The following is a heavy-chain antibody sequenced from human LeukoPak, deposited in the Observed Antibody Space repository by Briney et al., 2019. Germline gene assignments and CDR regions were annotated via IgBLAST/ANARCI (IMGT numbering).Heavy chain of an antibody. V-gene: IGHV1-46*01. CDR3: ARGLGGYYFDY. CDR1: GYTFTSYY. J-gene: IGHJ4*02. D-gene: IGHD1-26*01. CDR2: INPSGGST. Sequence: GASVKGSCKASGYTFTSYYMHWVRQAPGQGLEWMGIINPSGGSTSYAQKFQGRVTMTRDMSTSTVYMELSSLRSEDTAVYYCARGLGGYYFDYWGQGTLVTVSS.